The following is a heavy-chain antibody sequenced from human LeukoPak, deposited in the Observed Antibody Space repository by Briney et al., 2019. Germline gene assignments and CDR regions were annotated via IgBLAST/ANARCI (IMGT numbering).Heavy chain of an antibody. V-gene: IGHV3-30*18. CDR2: ISYDGSNK. CDR1: GFTFSSYG. J-gene: IGHJ4*02. Sequence: GGSLRLSCAATGFTFSSYGMHWVRQAPGKGLEWVAVISYDGSNKYYAGSVKGRFTISRDNSKNTLYLQMNSLRAEDTAVYYCAKDRFGNYDILTGPLGYWGQGTLVTVSS. D-gene: IGHD3-9*01. CDR3: AKDRFGNYDILTGPLGY.